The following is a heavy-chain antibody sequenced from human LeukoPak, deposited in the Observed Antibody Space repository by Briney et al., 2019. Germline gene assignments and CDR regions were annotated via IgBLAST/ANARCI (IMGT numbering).Heavy chain of an antibody. V-gene: IGHV3-7*01. D-gene: IGHD3-22*01. J-gene: IGHJ4*02. CDR2: IKQDGSEK. CDR3: AREGDYYDSSGLDY. CDR1: GFTFSSYW. Sequence: PGGSLRLSCAASGFTFSSYWMSWVRQAPGKGLEWVANIKQDGSEKYYVDSVKGRFTISRDNAKNSLYLQMNSLRAEDTAVYYCAREGDYYDSSGLDYWGQGTLVTVSS.